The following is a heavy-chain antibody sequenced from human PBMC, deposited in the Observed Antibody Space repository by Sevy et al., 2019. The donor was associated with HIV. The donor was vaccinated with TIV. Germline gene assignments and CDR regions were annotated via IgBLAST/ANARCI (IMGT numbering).Heavy chain of an antibody. CDR3: ARVGSWYYGSTGNAFDI. J-gene: IGHJ3*02. V-gene: IGHV4-59*01. Sequence: SETLSLTCTVSGGSINPYSCTWIRQPPGKGLEWIGYIDYSGSTNYNPSLKSRATISADTSKIQFSLTLSSVTAADTAVYYCARVGSWYYGSTGNAFDIWGQGTMVTVSS. D-gene: IGHD3-10*01. CDR1: GGSINPYS. CDR2: IDYSGST.